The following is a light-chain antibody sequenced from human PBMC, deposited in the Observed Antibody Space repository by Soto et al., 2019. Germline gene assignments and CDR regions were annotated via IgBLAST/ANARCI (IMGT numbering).Light chain of an antibody. J-gene: IGKJ2*01. CDR1: QGISSY. Sequence: DIQLTQSPSFLSASVGDRVTITCRASQGISSYLAWYQQKPGKAPKLLIYAASTLQSGVPSRFSGSGSGTEFTLTISNLQPEDFATYYCQQLNSYPPTFGQGTKLEIK. CDR2: AAS. V-gene: IGKV1-9*01. CDR3: QQLNSYPPT.